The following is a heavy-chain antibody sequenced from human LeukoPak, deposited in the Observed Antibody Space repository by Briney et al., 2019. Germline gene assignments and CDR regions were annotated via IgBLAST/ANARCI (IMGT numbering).Heavy chain of an antibody. J-gene: IGHJ6*02. CDR3: ARDCRPYCASSSYYHMDV. Sequence: GGSLRLSCAASGFTFSSYSMNWVRQAPGKRLEWLSYISGGSGSIIHADSVRDRFTISRDDAMNSLYLQMNSLRAEDTAVYYCARDCRPYCASSSYYHMDVWGQGTTVTVSS. V-gene: IGHV3-48*01. D-gene: IGHD2-21*02. CDR1: GFTFSSYS. CDR2: ISGGSGSI.